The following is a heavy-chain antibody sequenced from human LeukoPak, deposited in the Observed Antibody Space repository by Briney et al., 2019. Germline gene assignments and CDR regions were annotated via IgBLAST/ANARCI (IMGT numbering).Heavy chain of an antibody. V-gene: IGHV3-30*18. Sequence: GGSLRLSCTASGFTVSSSYLSWVRQAPGKGLEWVAVISYDGSTIYYADSVKGRFTISRDNSKDTLYLQMNSLRADDTAVYYCAKGVGSTGSYFDYWGQGTLVTVSS. CDR3: AKGVGSTGSYFDY. D-gene: IGHD1-26*01. CDR1: GFTVSSSY. CDR2: ISYDGSTI. J-gene: IGHJ4*02.